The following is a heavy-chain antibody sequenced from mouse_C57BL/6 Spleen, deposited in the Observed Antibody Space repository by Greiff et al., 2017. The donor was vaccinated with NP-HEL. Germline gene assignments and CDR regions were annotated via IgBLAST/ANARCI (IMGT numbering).Heavy chain of an antibody. CDR3: ARETCYDDPYFDY. CDR2: IYPRSGNT. V-gene: IGHV1-81*01. CDR1: GYTFTSYG. Sequence: QVQLKESGAELARPGASVKLSCKASGYTFTSYGISWVKQRTGQGLEWIGEIYPRSGNTYYNEKFKGKATLTADKSSSTAYMELRSLTSEDSAVYFCARETCYDDPYFDYWGQGTTLTVSS. D-gene: IGHD2-12*01. J-gene: IGHJ2*01.